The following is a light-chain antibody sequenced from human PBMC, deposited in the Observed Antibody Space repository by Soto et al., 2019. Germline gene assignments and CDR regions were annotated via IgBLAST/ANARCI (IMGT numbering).Light chain of an antibody. CDR2: DAS. CDR1: QSVSSRY. V-gene: IGKV3D-15*01. J-gene: IGKJ1*01. CDR3: QQYNNWPRT. Sequence: PGERVTLSCRASQSVSSRYVAWYQQKPGQAPRLLIYDASNRATGIPARFSGSGSGTEFTLTISSLQSEDFAVYYCQQYNNWPRTFGQGTTVDIK.